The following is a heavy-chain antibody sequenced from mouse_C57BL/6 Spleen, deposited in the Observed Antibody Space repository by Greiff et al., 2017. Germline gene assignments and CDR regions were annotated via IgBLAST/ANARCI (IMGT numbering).Heavy chain of an antibody. V-gene: IGHV5-12*01. CDR1: GFTFSDYY. J-gene: IGHJ1*03. D-gene: IGHD2-1*01. Sequence: EVKLMESGGGLVQPGGSLKLSCAASGFTFSDYYMYWVRQTPEKRLEWVAYISNGGGSTYYPDTVKGRFTISRDNAKNTLYLQMSRLKSEDTAMYYCARHPYGNYDWYFDVWGTGTTVTVAS. CDR3: ARHPYGNYDWYFDV. CDR2: ISNGGGST.